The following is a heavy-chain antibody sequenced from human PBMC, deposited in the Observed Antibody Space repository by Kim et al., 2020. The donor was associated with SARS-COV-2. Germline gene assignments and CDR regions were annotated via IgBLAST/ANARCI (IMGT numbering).Heavy chain of an antibody. D-gene: IGHD5-18*01. Sequence: ASVKVSCKASGYTFTSYYMHWVRQAPGQGLEWMGIINPSGGSTSCAQKFQGRVTMTRDTSTSTVYMELSSLRSEDTAVYYCARTTYSYDYFDYWGQGTLVTVSS. CDR2: INPSGGST. J-gene: IGHJ4*02. V-gene: IGHV1-46*01. CDR3: ARTTYSYDYFDY. CDR1: GYTFTSYY.